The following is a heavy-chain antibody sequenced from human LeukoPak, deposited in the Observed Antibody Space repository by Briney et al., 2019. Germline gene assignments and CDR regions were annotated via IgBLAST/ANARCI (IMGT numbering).Heavy chain of an antibody. D-gene: IGHD5-12*01. CDR2: ISSSGSTM. CDR1: GFIFSDYY. CDR3: AKGPSKWLRKHDYYFDY. Sequence: GGSLRLSCAASGFIFSDYYMSWIRQAPGKGLEWVSYISSSGSTMYYTDSVKGRFTISRDNAKDSLYLQMNSLRAEDTAVHYCAKGPSKWLRKHDYYFDYWGQGTLVTVSS. V-gene: IGHV3-11*04. J-gene: IGHJ4*02.